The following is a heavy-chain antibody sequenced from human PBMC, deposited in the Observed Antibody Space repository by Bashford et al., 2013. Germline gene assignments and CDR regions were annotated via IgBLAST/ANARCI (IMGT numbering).Heavy chain of an antibody. Sequence: SVKVSCKASGGTFSSYAISWVRQAPGQGLEWMGGIIPIFGTANYAQKFQGRVTITADESTSTAYMELSSLRSEDTAVYYCARGRQFGSNTFDYWGQGTLVTVSS. CDR2: IIPIFGTA. CDR3: ARGRQFGSNTFDY. J-gene: IGHJ4*02. D-gene: IGHD3-10*01. CDR1: GGTFSSYA. V-gene: IGHV1-69*13.